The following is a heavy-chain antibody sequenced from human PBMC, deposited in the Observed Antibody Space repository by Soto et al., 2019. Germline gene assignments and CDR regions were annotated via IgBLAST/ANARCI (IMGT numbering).Heavy chain of an antibody. CDR1: GGSVSSGSYY. V-gene: IGHV4-61*01. J-gene: IGHJ4*02. CDR2: IYYSGST. D-gene: IGHD3-10*01. Sequence: QVQLQESGPGLVKPSETLSLTCTVSGGSVSSGSYYWSWIRQPPGKGLEWIGYIYYSGSTNYNPSLKSRVTILVDTSKNQFSLKLSSVTAADTAVYYCAREGGITMVRGVSNWGQGTLVTVSS. CDR3: AREGGITMVRGVSN.